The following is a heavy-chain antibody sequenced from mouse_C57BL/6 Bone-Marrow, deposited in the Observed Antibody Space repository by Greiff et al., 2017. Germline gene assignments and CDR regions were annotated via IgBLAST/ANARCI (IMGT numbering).Heavy chain of an antibody. Sequence: LQESGAELVKPGASVKLSCKASGYTFTEYTIHWVKQRSGQGLEWIGWFYPGSGSQKYNEKFKDKATLTAGKSSSTVYMELRSLTSEDSAVYFCARHSLYYYGSRGYCAMDYWGQGTSVTVSS. J-gene: IGHJ4*01. CDR2: FYPGSGSQ. D-gene: IGHD1-1*01. CDR1: GYTFTEYT. V-gene: IGHV1-62-2*01. CDR3: ARHSLYYYGSRGYCAMDY.